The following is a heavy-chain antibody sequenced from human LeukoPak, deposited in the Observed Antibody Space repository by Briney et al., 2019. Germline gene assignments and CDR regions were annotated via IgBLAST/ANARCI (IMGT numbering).Heavy chain of an antibody. CDR1: GYTFTGYY. CDR3: ARDYYDSSGYYLDY. D-gene: IGHD3-22*01. V-gene: IGHV1-2*02. Sequence: ASVKVSCKASGYTFTGYYMHWVRQAPGQGLEWMGWINPNSGGTNYAQKFQGRVTMTRDTSISTAYMELSRLRSDDTAVYYCARDYYDSSGYYLDYWGQGTLVTVSS. J-gene: IGHJ4*02. CDR2: INPNSGGT.